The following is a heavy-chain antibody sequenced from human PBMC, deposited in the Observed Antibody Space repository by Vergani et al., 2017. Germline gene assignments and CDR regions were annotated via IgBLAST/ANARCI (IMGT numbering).Heavy chain of an antibody. D-gene: IGHD3-9*01. J-gene: IGHJ5*01. V-gene: IGHV3-74*03. CDR2: IKRDGSIT. CDR1: GFSFNSYW. CDR3: ARARCIETCYMSNWLDS. Sequence: EVQLLESGGGLVKRGGSLRLSCSASGFSFNSYWMHWVRQVPGKGLLWVSRIKRDGSITAYADSVKGRFTISRDNAQNTLYLQMNSLRVEDTGVYYCARARCIETCYMSNWLDSWGQGTLVTVSS.